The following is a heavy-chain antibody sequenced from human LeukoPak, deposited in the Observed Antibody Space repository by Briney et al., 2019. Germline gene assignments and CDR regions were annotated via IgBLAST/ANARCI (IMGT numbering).Heavy chain of an antibody. Sequence: PSETLSLTCAVSGGSISSGGYSWSWIRQPPGKGLEWIGYIYYSGSTYYNPSLKSRVTISVDTSKNQFSLKLSSVTAADTAVYYCARDYRAILHLFDSWGQGMLVTVSS. V-gene: IGHV4-61*08. CDR3: ARDYRAILHLFDS. CDR1: GGSISSGGYS. J-gene: IGHJ4*02. D-gene: IGHD1-26*01. CDR2: IYYSGST.